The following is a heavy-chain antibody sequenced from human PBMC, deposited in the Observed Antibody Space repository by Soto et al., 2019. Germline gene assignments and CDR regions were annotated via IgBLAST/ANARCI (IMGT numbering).Heavy chain of an antibody. V-gene: IGHV3-48*03. CDR1: GFTFVSYE. CDR2: ISRSGTTI. D-gene: IGHD5-12*01. J-gene: IGHJ4*02. Sequence: GGSLRLSCAASGFTFVSYEMNWVRQAPGRGLEWVSYISRSGTTIYYADSVKGRFTISRDNAKNSLYLQMNSLRAEDTAVYYCARDGPGYSGYDFDYWGQGTLVTVSS. CDR3: ARDGPGYSGYDFDY.